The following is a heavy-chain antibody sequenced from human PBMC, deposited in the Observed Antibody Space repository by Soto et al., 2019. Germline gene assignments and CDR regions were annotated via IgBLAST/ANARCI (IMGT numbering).Heavy chain of an antibody. D-gene: IGHD6-19*01. CDR1: GYTFTGYY. CDR3: ARAPTYSSGCLSY. CDR2: INPNSGGT. Sequence: ASVKVSCKASGYTFTGYYMHWVRQAPGQGLEWMGWINPNSGGTNYAQKFQGRVTMTRDTSISTAYMELSRLRSEATAVYSCARAPTYSSGCLSYWGQGTLVTVSS. V-gene: IGHV1-2*02. J-gene: IGHJ4*02.